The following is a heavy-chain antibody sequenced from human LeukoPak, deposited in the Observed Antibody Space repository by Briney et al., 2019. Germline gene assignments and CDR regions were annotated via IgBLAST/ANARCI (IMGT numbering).Heavy chain of an antibody. D-gene: IGHD6-13*01. CDR3: VGSSWSRPLDY. J-gene: IGHJ4*02. V-gene: IGHV3-48*03. CDR1: GFTFSSYE. CDR2: ISSSGSTI. Sequence: GGSLRLSCAASGFTFSSYEMTWVRQAPGKGLEWVSYISSSGSTIYYEDSVRGRFTISRDNAKNSLYLQMNSLRAEDTAVYYCVGSSWSRPLDYWGQGTLVTVSS.